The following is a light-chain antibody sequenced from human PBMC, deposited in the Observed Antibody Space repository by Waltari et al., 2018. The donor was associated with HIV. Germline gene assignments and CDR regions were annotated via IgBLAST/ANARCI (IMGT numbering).Light chain of an antibody. CDR1: SSNIGSYN. CDR3: ATWDDSLNGYV. Sequence: QSVLTQPPSASGTPGQRITISCSGGSSNIGSYNVNWYQQFAGTAPKLVIYSNKRGPPGVPNRFPGSKSGTSASLAISGLQSGDEAEYYCATWDDSLNGYVFGTGTKVTVL. J-gene: IGLJ1*01. CDR2: SNK. V-gene: IGLV1-44*01.